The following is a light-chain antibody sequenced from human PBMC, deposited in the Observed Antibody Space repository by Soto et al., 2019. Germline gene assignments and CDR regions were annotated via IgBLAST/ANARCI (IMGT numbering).Light chain of an antibody. V-gene: IGLV1-40*01. J-gene: IGLJ2*01. CDR2: GNS. CDR3: QSYDSSLSGSV. CDR1: SSNIGAGYD. Sequence: QSVLTQPPSVSGAPGQRVTISCTGSSSNIGAGYDVHWYRQLPGTAPKLLIYGNSNRPSGVPDRFSGSKSGTSASLAITGLQAEDEADYYCQSYDSSLSGSVFGGGTKLPVL.